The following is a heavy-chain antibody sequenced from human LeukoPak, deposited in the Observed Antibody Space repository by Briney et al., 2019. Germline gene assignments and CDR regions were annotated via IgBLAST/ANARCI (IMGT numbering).Heavy chain of an antibody. V-gene: IGHV3-23*01. D-gene: IGHD2-15*01. CDR3: AKGPWGVVLVAATLDY. CDR2: ISGSGGST. Sequence: GGSLRLSCAASGFTFSSYAMSWVRQAPGKGPEWVSAISGSGGSTYYADSVKGRFTISRDNSKNTLYLQMNSLRAEDTAVYYCAKGPWGVVLVAATLDYWGQGTLVTVSS. CDR1: GFTFSSYA. J-gene: IGHJ4*02.